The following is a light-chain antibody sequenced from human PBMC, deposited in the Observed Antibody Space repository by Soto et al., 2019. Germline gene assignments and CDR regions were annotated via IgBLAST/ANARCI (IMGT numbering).Light chain of an antibody. CDR1: QSVSSN. CDR2: GAS. CDR3: QQYNNWPET. Sequence: EMVMTQSPATLSVSPGERATLSCRASQSVSSNLAWYQQKPGQAPRLLIYGASTRATGIPARFSGGGSGTEFTLTISSLQSEDFAVYYCQQYNNWPETFGQGTKVEIK. V-gene: IGKV3-15*01. J-gene: IGKJ1*01.